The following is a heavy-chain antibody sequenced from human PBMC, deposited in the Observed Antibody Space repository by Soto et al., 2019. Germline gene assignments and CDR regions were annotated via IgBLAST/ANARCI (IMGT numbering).Heavy chain of an antibody. CDR1: GGTFSSYA. CDR2: IIPMVGTA. Sequence: QVQLVQSGAEVKKPGSSVKVSCKASGGTFSSYAISWVRQAPGQGLEWMGGIIPMVGTADYAQKFQGRVTITADESTSTAYMGLSSLRSDDTAVYYCATMKGGSQYYYYGMDVWGQGTTVTVSS. CDR3: ATMKGGSQYYYYGMDV. J-gene: IGHJ6*02. D-gene: IGHD3-10*01. V-gene: IGHV1-69*12.